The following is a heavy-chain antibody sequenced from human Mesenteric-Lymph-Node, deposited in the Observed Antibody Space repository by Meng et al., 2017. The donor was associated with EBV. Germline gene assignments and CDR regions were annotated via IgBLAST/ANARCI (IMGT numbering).Heavy chain of an antibody. V-gene: IGHV4-4*02. J-gene: IGHJ4*02. Sequence: QMHRQRSGPGRVEPWGTLTLTCSLAGGSLSTTNWWSWVRQSPGKGLEWSGEIYHIGNNNYDPSLMSRAAISADTSKNQFSLKLNSVTAADTAVYYCARAVGLTGFPHGAFDLWSPGTLVTVSS. CDR1: GGSLSTTNW. CDR2: IYHIGNN. CDR3: ARAVGLTGFPHGAFDL. D-gene: IGHD3-9*01.